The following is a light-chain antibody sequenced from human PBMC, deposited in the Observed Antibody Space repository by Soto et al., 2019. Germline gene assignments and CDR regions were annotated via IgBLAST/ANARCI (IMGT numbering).Light chain of an antibody. CDR1: QSVSSY. CDR3: QQRSNWPPT. Sequence: EIVMTQSPATLSLSPVERATLSCRASQSVSSYLAWYQQKPGRAPRLLIYDASNRATGIPARFSGSGSGTDFTLTISSLEPEDFAVYYCQQRSNWPPTFGQGTRLEIK. V-gene: IGKV3-11*01. J-gene: IGKJ5*01. CDR2: DAS.